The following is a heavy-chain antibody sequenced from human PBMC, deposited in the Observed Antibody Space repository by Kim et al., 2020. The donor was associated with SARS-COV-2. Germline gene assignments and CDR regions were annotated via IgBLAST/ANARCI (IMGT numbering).Heavy chain of an antibody. CDR2: INTNTGNP. D-gene: IGHD3-22*01. Sequence: ASVKVSCKASGYTFTSYAMNWVRQAPGQGLEWMGWINTNTGNPTYAQGFTGRFVFSLDTSVSTAYLQISSLKAEDTAVYYCARDRALVSAYYYDSNDAFDIWVQGTMFTVSS. J-gene: IGHJ3*02. V-gene: IGHV7-4-1*02. CDR1: GYTFTSYA. CDR3: ARDRALVSAYYYDSNDAFDI.